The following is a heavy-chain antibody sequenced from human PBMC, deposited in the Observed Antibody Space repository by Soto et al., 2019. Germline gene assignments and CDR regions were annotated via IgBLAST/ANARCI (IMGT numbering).Heavy chain of an antibody. V-gene: IGHV3-23*01. CDR2: ISYGGGTT. Sequence: PGGSLRLSCAASEFTFSNYAMSWVRQAPGKGLEWVSAISYGGGTTYYADSVKGRITISRDNSKNKLYQQINSLRAEDTAVYYCAKNPGYYYDSTGYHFDYWGQGT. CDR3: AKNPGYYYDSTGYHFDY. J-gene: IGHJ4*02. D-gene: IGHD3-22*01. CDR1: EFTFSNYA.